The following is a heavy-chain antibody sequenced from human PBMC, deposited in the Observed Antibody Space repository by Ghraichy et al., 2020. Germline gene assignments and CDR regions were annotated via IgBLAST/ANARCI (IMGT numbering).Heavy chain of an antibody. Sequence: GGSLRLSCAASGFTFSSFAMSWVRQAPGKGLEWVSSLGSSGESTYYADSVKGRFTISRDNSKNTMYLQMNSLSAGDTAVYYCAKLAYNWNDEDYWGQGTLVTVSS. CDR3: AKLAYNWNDEDY. CDR1: GFTFSSFA. D-gene: IGHD1-1*01. V-gene: IGHV3-23*01. J-gene: IGHJ4*02. CDR2: LGSSGEST.